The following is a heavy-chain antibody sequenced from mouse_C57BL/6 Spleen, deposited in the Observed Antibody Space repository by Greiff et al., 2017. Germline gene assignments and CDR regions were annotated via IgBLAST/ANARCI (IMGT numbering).Heavy chain of an antibody. D-gene: IGHD1-1*01. Sequence: VQLQQSGAELVRPGASVKLSCTASGFNIKDDYMHWVKQRPEQGLEWIGWIDPENGDTEYASKFQGKATITADTSSNTAYLQLSSLTSEDTAVYYCTLRFITTPAYWGKGTLVTVSA. V-gene: IGHV14-4*01. CDR2: IDPENGDT. J-gene: IGHJ3*01. CDR3: TLRFITTPAY. CDR1: GFNIKDDY.